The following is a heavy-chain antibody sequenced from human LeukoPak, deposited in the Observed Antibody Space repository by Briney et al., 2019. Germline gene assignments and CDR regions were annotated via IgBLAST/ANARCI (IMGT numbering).Heavy chain of an antibody. V-gene: IGHV3-53*01. CDR1: GFTVSDNY. CDR3: ARGHSSSSGSPDY. D-gene: IGHD6-6*01. J-gene: IGHJ4*02. Sequence: GGSLRLSCAASGFTVSDNYMNWVRQAPGKGLEWVSVIFSGGSPYYADSVKGRFTISRDNSKNTLYLQMNRLRAEDTAVYYCARGHSSSSGSPDYWGQGTLVTVSS. CDR2: IFSGGSP.